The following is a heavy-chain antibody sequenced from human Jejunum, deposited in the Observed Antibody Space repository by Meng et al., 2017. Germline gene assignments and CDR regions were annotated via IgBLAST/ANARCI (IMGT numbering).Heavy chain of an antibody. V-gene: IGHV3-43*01. D-gene: IGHD4-17*01. CDR2: ISRDGSST. J-gene: IGHJ4*01. CDR3: AKRSDFGDYISPLDY. Sequence: GESLKISCAASGFTFNDYTMHWVRQVPGKGLEWVSLISRDGSSTLYADSVKGRFTISRDNSKNSLYLQMNSLRTEDTAFYYCAKRSDFGDYISPLDYWGQGTLVTVSS. CDR1: GFTFNDYT.